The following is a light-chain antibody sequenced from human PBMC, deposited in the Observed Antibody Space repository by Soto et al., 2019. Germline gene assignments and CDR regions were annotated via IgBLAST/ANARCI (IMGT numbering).Light chain of an antibody. J-gene: IGKJ2*01. CDR3: QQLNSYPNT. CDR1: QGISSY. V-gene: IGKV1-9*01. Sequence: IQLTQSPSSLSASVGDRVTITCRASQGISSYLAWYQQKPGKAPKLLIYAASTLQSGVPSRFSGSESGTDFTLTISSLQPEDFATYYCQQLNSYPNTFGQGTKLEIK. CDR2: AAS.